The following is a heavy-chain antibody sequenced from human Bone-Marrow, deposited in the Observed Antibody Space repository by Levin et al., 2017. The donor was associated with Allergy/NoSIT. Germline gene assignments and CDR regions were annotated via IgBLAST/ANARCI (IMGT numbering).Heavy chain of an antibody. Sequence: SGPTLVKPTQTLTLTCTVSGFSLGDSGMCVTWMRQPPGKALEWLALIHWDDDKYYNTSLQTRLTISKDTSKKQVALTMTNMDPVDTATYFCARTTKGYGPSWYGSFDVWGQGTVVTVSS. D-gene: IGHD6-13*01. CDR1: GFSLGDSGMC. J-gene: IGHJ3*01. V-gene: IGHV2-70*13. CDR3: ARTTKGYGPSWYGSFDV. CDR2: IHWDDDK.